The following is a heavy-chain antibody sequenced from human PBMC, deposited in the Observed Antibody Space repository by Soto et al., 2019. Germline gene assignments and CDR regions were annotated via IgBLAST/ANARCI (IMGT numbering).Heavy chain of an antibody. J-gene: IGHJ4*02. Sequence: EEQVVESGGGLVQPGGSLRLSCEASGSIFSSYWIXXXXXXXXEGLLWVSRISPDGNVAHYADSVKGRFTTSRDNXXXXXXXXXXXXXXXXXXXXXXXXXXXXXRDFWGQGTLVTVSS. CDR2: ISPDGNVA. V-gene: IGHV3-74*01. CDR1: GSIFSSYW. CDR3: XXXXXXXRDF.